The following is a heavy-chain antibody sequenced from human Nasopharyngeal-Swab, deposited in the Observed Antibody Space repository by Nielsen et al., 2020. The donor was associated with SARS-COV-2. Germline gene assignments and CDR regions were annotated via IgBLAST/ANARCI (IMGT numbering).Heavy chain of an antibody. J-gene: IGHJ4*02. CDR3: ARTSSYYYDSSGYYDY. CDR2: IYYSGST. D-gene: IGHD3-22*01. V-gene: IGHV4-59*01. Sequence: RQAPGKGLEWIGYIYYSGSTNYNPSLKSRVTISVDTSKNQFSLKLSSVTAADTAVYYCARTSSYYYDSSGYYDYWGQGTLVTVSS.